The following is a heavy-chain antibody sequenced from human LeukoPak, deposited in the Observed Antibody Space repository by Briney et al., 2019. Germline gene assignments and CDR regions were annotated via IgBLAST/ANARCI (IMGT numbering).Heavy chain of an antibody. J-gene: IGHJ3*02. CDR2: IYDDGST. Sequence: SETLSLTCTVSGGSITITNYNWGWIRQPPGKGLEWVVNIYDDGSTYYNPYLKSRVSISVDTSKNQFSLKLTSVTAADTAIYSCARDLGSWPHVTLDIWGHGTLVTVSS. D-gene: IGHD3-16*01. V-gene: IGHV4-39*07. CDR1: GGSITITNYN. CDR3: ARDLGSWPHVTLDI.